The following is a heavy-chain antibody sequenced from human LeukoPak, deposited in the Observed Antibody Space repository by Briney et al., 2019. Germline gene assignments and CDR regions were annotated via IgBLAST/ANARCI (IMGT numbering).Heavy chain of an antibody. J-gene: IGHJ6*03. CDR3: ARLIDSYYGSGSYYYYYYYMDV. D-gene: IGHD3-10*01. Sequence: SETLSLTCTVSGGSISGYYWSWIRQPPGRGLEYIGYIYFTRGTLYSPSLKSRVTISVDMSKNQFSLKLSLVSAADTAVYYCARLIDSYYGSGSYYYYYYYMDVWGKGTTVTVSS. CDR1: GGSISGYY. CDR2: IYFTRGT. V-gene: IGHV4-59*08.